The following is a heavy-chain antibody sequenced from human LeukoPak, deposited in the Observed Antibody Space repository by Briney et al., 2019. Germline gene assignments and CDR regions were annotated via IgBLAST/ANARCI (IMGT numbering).Heavy chain of an antibody. CDR3: ARVSWFDELPNY. CDR1: GGSITNYY. Sequence: PSETLSLTCTVSGGSITNYYWSWIRQPPGKGLEWIGFSYYNGNTNYNPSLKSRVTISVDTSKNQFSLKLSSVTAADTAVYYCARVSWFDELPNYWGHGTLVSVSS. V-gene: IGHV4-59*12. D-gene: IGHD3-10*01. J-gene: IGHJ4*01. CDR2: SYYNGNT.